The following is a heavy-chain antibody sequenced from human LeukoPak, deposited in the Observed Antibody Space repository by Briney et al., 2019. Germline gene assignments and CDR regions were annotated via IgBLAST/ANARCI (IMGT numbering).Heavy chain of an antibody. CDR2: ISSNRSYI. CDR3: ARAPTSEQQLQFDY. J-gene: IGHJ4*02. Sequence: GGSLRLSCVVSGFTLSSYYMNWVRQAPGKGLEWVSSISSNRSYIYYADSVKGRFTISRDNAKNSLYLQMNSLRAEDTAVYYCARAPTSEQQLQFDYWGQGTLVTVSS. CDR1: GFTLSSYY. V-gene: IGHV3-21*01. D-gene: IGHD6-13*01.